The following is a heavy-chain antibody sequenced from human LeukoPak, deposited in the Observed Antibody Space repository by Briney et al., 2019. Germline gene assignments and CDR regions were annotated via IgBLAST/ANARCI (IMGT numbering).Heavy chain of an antibody. V-gene: IGHV3-7*01. Sequence: PGGSLRLSCAASGFTFSSYWMTWVRQAPGKGPEWVANIMQDGSEKNYVDSVKGRFTISRNNAKNSLYLQMNSLRAEDTAVFYCARDNYGSGSYYTYFDYWGQGTLVTVSS. J-gene: IGHJ4*02. CDR1: GFTFSSYW. CDR2: IMQDGSEK. D-gene: IGHD3-10*01. CDR3: ARDNYGSGSYYTYFDY.